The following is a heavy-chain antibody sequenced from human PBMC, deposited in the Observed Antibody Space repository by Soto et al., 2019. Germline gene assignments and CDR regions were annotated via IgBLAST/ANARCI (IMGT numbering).Heavy chain of an antibody. CDR2: IYHSGST. Sequence: QVQLQESGPGLVKPSGTLSLTCAVSGGSISSSNWWSWVRQPPGKGLEWIGEIYHSGSTNYNPSLKSRVTISGDKSKNQFSLKLSSVTAADTAVYYCARVAGYYYDSSGYPYYFDYWGQGTLVTVSS. CDR3: ARVAGYYYDSSGYPYYFDY. J-gene: IGHJ4*02. D-gene: IGHD3-22*01. CDR1: GGSISSSNW. V-gene: IGHV4-4*02.